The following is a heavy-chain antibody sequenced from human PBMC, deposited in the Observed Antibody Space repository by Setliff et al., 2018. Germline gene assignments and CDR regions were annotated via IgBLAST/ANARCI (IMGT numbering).Heavy chain of an antibody. J-gene: IGHJ4*02. V-gene: IGHV4-39*01. CDR2: IYYRGDT. CDR3: ARTGTYRYFDY. D-gene: IGHD1-1*01. CDR1: GASLNSGTYY. Sequence: PSETLSLTCTVSGASLNSGTYYWGWIRQPPGKGLEWIGRIYYRGDTYYNASLKGRLTISVDTAQNQFSLRLTSVSAADTAVYYCARTGTYRYFDYWGQGALVTVSS.